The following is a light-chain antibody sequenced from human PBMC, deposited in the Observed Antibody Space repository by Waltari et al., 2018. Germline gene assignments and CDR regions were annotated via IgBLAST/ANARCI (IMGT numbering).Light chain of an antibody. CDR1: RANIGGRY. J-gene: IGLJ2*01. Sequence: QSVLTQPPSESGTPGQRVITSCSGSRANIGGRYVYWYQHLPGAAPKLRINRNTQRPSGVPDLFSGSKSGTSASLAISGLRSEDEGDYFCATWDDTVGGPVFGGGTKLTVL. CDR3: ATWDDTVGGPV. V-gene: IGLV1-47*01. CDR2: RNT.